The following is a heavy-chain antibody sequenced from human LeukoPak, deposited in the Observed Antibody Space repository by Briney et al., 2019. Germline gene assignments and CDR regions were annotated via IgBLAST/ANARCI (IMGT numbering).Heavy chain of an antibody. J-gene: IGHJ6*03. CDR1: GGSISSSSYY. CDR2: IYYSGST. Sequence: SDTLSLTCTLSGGSISSSSYYWGWIPQPPGKGLEWFGSIYYSGSTYYNPSLKSRVTISVDPSKNHFSLKLSSVTAADTDVYYCARHSGYSYGYAYYYYYMDVWGKGTTVTVSS. D-gene: IGHD5-18*01. CDR3: ARHSGYSYGYAYYYYYMDV. V-gene: IGHV4-39*01.